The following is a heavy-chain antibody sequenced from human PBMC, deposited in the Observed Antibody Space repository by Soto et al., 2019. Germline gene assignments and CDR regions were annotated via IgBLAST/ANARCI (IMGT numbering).Heavy chain of an antibody. J-gene: IGHJ4*02. Sequence: GSLRLSCAASGFNFSDHYMNWVRQAPGKGLEWVSYISGSSRYTNFADSVKGRFTISRDNAKNSLYLQMNSLRVEDTAVYHCARHTSGWHYYDYWGQGTPVTVSS. CDR1: GFNFSDHY. CDR3: ARHTSGWHYYDY. V-gene: IGHV3-11*06. CDR2: ISGSSRYT. D-gene: IGHD6-19*01.